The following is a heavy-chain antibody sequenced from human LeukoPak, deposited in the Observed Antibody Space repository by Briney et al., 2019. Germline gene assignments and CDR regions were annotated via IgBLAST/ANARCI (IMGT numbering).Heavy chain of an antibody. J-gene: IGHJ6*03. CDR3: ARGVGYYYYYMDV. CDR2: IYYSGST. V-gene: IGHV4-39*07. CDR1: GGSISSSSYY. Sequence: PSETLFLTCTVSGGSISSSSYYWGWIRQPPGKGLEWIGSIYYSGSTYYNPSLKSRVTISVDTSKNQFSLKLSSVTAADTAVYYCARGVGYYYYYMDVWGKGTTVTVSS.